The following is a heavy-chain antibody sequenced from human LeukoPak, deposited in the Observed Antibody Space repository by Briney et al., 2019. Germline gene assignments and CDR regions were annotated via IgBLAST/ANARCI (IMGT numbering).Heavy chain of an antibody. CDR2: INSDGSST. J-gene: IGHJ4*02. CDR3: ARDPRSRGWLRSSASY. D-gene: IGHD5-12*01. Sequence: GGSLRLSCAASGFTFSSYWMRWVRQAPGKGLVWVSRINSDGSSTSYADSVKGRFTISRDNAKNTLYLQMNSLRAEDTAVYYCARDPRSRGWLRSSASYWGQGTLVTVSS. CDR1: GFTFSSYW. V-gene: IGHV3-74*01.